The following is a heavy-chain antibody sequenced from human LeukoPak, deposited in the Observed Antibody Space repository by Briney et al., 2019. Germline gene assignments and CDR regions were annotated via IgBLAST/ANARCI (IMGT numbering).Heavy chain of an antibody. D-gene: IGHD6-13*01. Sequence: SSETLSLTCTVSGGSISSYYWSWIRQPPGKGLEWIGYIYYSGSTNYNPSLKSRVTISVDTSKNQFSLKLSSVTAADTAVYYCARAMAQYSSSWGYFDYWGQGTLVTVSS. CDR2: IYYSGST. CDR1: GGSISSYY. V-gene: IGHV4-59*01. J-gene: IGHJ4*02. CDR3: ARAMAQYSSSWGYFDY.